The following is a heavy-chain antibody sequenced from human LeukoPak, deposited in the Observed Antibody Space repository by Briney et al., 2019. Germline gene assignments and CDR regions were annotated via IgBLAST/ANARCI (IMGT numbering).Heavy chain of an antibody. CDR2: MDPSGSQK. Sequence: PGGSLRLPCAASGFTFNRSWMNWVRQAPGKGLEWVANMDPSGSQKRYVDSVKGRFIISKDNPGASLYLDMYNLRAEDTAIYYCAIWTSVNYWGQGTLVTVSS. CDR1: GFTFNRSW. V-gene: IGHV3-7*01. J-gene: IGHJ4*02. D-gene: IGHD1-1*01. CDR3: AIWTSVNY.